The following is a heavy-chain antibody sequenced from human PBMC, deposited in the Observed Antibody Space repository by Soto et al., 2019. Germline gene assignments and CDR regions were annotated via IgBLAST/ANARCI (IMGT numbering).Heavy chain of an antibody. CDR3: ASDDDSAMALNFDY. D-gene: IGHD5-18*01. Sequence: EVQLVESGGGLVQPGGSLRLSCAASGFTFDSYSMNWVRQAPGKGLEWVSYIDSSSSNKHYADSVKGRFTISRDNAKNALYLQMSILRDEDTAVYYCASDDDSAMALNFDYWGQGTLVTVSS. CDR1: GFTFDSYS. J-gene: IGHJ4*02. CDR2: IDSSSSNK. V-gene: IGHV3-48*02.